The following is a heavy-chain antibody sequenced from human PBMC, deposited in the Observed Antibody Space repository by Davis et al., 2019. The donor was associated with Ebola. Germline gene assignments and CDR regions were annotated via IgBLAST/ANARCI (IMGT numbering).Heavy chain of an antibody. CDR2: IYHSGST. Sequence: SQTLSLTCAVSGGSISSGGYSWSWIRQPPGKGLEWIGYIYHSGSTNYNPSLKSRVTISVDTSKNQFSLKLSSVTAADTAVYYCARRRSTNYYGMDVWGQGTTVTVSS. CDR1: GGSISSGGYS. V-gene: IGHV4-30-2*01. J-gene: IGHJ6*02. D-gene: IGHD1-14*01. CDR3: ARRRSTNYYGMDV.